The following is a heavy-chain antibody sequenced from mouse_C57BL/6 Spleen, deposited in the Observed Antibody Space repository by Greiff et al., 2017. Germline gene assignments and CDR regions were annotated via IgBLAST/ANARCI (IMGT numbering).Heavy chain of an antibody. CDR3: ARGPGAMDY. V-gene: IGHV1-82*01. Sequence: QVQLQQSGPELVKPGASVKISCKASGYAFSSSWMNWVKQRPGKGLEWIGRIYPGDGDTNYNGKFKGKATLTADKSSSTAYMQLSSLTSEDSAVYFCARGPGAMDYWGQGTSVTVSS. CDR1: GYAFSSSW. CDR2: IYPGDGDT. J-gene: IGHJ4*01.